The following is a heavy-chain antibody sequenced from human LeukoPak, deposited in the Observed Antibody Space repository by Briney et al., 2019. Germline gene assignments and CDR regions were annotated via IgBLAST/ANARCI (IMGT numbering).Heavy chain of an antibody. V-gene: IGHV3-7*01. CDR3: AELGITMIGGV. CDR1: GFTFTTYW. J-gene: IGHJ6*04. CDR2: IKQDGSDK. D-gene: IGHD3-10*02. Sequence: GGSPRLSCAASGFTFTTYWMTWVRQAPGKGLEWVANIKQDGSDKYYVDSVKGRFTISRDNARKSVYLQMSSLRAEDTAVYYCAELGITMIGGVWGKGTTVTISS.